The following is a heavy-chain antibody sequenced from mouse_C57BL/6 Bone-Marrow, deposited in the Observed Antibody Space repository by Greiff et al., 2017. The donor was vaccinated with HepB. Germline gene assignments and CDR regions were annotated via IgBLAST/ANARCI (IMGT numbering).Heavy chain of an antibody. V-gene: IGHV1-64*01. CDR1: GYTFTSYW. Sequence: VQLQQPGAELVKPGASVKLSCKASGYTFTSYWMHWVKQRPGQGLEWIGMIHPNSGSTNYNEKFKSKATLTVDKSSSTAYIQLSSLTSEDSAVYYCARSFYGSSAYWGQGTLVTVSA. CDR3: ARSFYGSSAY. CDR2: IHPNSGST. D-gene: IGHD1-1*01. J-gene: IGHJ3*01.